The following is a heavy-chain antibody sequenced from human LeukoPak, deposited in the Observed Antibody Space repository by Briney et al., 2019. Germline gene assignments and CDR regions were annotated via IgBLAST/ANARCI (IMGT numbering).Heavy chain of an antibody. CDR3: AKDKGYGSGSYNYFDY. Sequence: GGSLRLSCAASGFTFDDYAMHWVRQAPGKGLEWVSGISWNSGSIGYADSVKGGFTISRDNAKNSLYLQMNSLRAEDMALYYCAKDKGYGSGSYNYFDYWGQGTLVTVSS. J-gene: IGHJ4*02. CDR2: ISWNSGSI. CDR1: GFTFDDYA. V-gene: IGHV3-9*03. D-gene: IGHD3-10*01.